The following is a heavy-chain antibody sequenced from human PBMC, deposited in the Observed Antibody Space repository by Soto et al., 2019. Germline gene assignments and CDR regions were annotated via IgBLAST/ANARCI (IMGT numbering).Heavy chain of an antibody. D-gene: IGHD4-17*01. CDR1: GGSISSGGYY. V-gene: IGHV4-31*03. CDR2: IYYSGST. Sequence: TLSLTCTVSGGSISSGGYYWSWIRQHPGKGLEWIGYIYYSGSTYYNPSLKSRVTISVDTSKNQFSLRLTSVTAADTAVYFCARTLGPQVTGYVDGDYRWTIAQWGQGTLVTVSS. J-gene: IGHJ4*02. CDR3: ARTLGPQVTGYVDGDYRWTIAQ.